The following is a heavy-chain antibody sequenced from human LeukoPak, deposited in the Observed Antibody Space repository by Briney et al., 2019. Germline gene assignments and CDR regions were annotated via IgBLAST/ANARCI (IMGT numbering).Heavy chain of an antibody. CDR2: INHSGST. CDR1: GGSISSYY. J-gene: IGHJ4*02. Sequence: SETLSLTCTVSGGSISSYYWSWIRQPPGKGLEWIGEINHSGSTNYNPSLKSRVTISVDTSKNQFSLKLSSVTAADTAVYYCARKDLTGYIDYWGQGTLVTVSS. D-gene: IGHD3-9*01. CDR3: ARKDLTGYIDY. V-gene: IGHV4-34*01.